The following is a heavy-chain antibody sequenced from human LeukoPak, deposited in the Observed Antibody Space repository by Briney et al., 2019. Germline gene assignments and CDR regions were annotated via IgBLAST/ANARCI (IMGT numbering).Heavy chain of an antibody. CDR1: GGSISSSSYY. CDR2: IYYSGST. V-gene: IGHV4-39*01. J-gene: IGHJ4*02. CDR3: ARQGDGYKFDY. D-gene: IGHD5-12*01. Sequence: PSETLSLTCTVSGGSISSSSYYWGWLRQPPGKGLEWIGSIYYSGSTYYNPSLKSRVTISVDTSKNQFSLKLSSVTAADTAVYYCARQGDGYKFDYWGQGTLVTVSS.